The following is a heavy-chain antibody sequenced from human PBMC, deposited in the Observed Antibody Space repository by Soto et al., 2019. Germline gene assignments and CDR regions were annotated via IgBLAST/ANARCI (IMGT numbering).Heavy chain of an antibody. J-gene: IGHJ6*02. Sequence: GGSLRLSCAASGFTFDDYTMHWVRQAPGKGLEWVSLISWDGGSTYYADSVKGRFTISRDNSKNSLYLQMNSLRTEDTALYYCAKDVRRTQAYYYYGMDVWGQGTTVTVSS. CDR2: ISWDGGST. CDR3: AKDVRRTQAYYYYGMDV. V-gene: IGHV3-43*01. CDR1: GFTFDDYT.